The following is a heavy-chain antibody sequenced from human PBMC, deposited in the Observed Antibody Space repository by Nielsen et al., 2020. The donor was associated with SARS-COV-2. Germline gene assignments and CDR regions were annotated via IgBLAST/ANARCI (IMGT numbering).Heavy chain of an antibody. J-gene: IGHJ4*02. D-gene: IGHD6-19*01. CDR2: LNPSGDTT. Sequence: ASVKVSCKTSGYTFTSHHIHWVRQAPGQGLEWMGILNPSGDTTNYAQKFQGRLTLSSDTSTSTLYMELSSLRSEDTAVYFCARIAQSGWYRDRLDFWGQGTLVTVSS. CDR3: ARIAQSGWYRDRLDF. CDR1: GYTFTSHH. V-gene: IGHV1-46*01.